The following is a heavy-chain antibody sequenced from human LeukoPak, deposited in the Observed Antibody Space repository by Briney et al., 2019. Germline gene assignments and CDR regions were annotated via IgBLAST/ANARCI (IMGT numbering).Heavy chain of an antibody. CDR2: IYHSGST. Sequence: SQTLSLTCAVSGGSISSGGYSWSWIWQPPGKGLEWIGYIYHSGSTYYNPSLKSRVTISVDRSKNQFSLKLSSVTAADTAVYYCARVSSSGWYHFDYWGQGTLVTVSS. CDR1: GGSISSGGYS. CDR3: ARVSSSGWYHFDY. D-gene: IGHD6-19*01. V-gene: IGHV4-30-2*01. J-gene: IGHJ4*02.